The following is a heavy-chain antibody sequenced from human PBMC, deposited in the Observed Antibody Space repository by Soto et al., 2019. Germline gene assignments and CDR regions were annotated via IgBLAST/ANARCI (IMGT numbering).Heavy chain of an antibody. D-gene: IGHD2-15*01. CDR1: GGSIYRSGYY. Sequence: PSETLSLTCTVSGGSIYRSGYYWGWIRQPPGRGLEWIGNIDYNGVTYSNPSLKSRVTISRDTSKNQFSLKLTSVTAADTALYYCGKVLVGATGHTDSDPWGPGTRVTVSS. J-gene: IGHJ5*02. CDR2: IDYNGVT. V-gene: IGHV4-39*01. CDR3: GKVLVGATGHTDSDP.